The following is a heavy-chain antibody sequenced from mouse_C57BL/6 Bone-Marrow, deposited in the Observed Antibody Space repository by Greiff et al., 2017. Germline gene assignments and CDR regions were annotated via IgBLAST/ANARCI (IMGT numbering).Heavy chain of an antibody. CDR2: IYPRSGNT. J-gene: IGHJ4*01. V-gene: IGHV1-81*01. D-gene: IGHD1-1*01. CDR3: ARPYYYGRSQSVYAMDY. Sequence: QVQLQQSGAELARPGASVKLSCKASGYTFTSYGISWVKQRTGQGLEWIGEIYPRSGNTYYNEKFKGKATLTADKSSSTAYMELRSLTSEDSAVYFCARPYYYGRSQSVYAMDYWGQGTSVTVSS. CDR1: GYTFTSYG.